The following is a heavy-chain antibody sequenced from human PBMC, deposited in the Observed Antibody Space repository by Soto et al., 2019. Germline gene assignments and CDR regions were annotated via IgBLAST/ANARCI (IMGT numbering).Heavy chain of an antibody. CDR3: ARVMGDVSGNFWWFDL. V-gene: IGHV4-31*03. CDR1: GGSVSSGAFY. Sequence: VQLQESGPGLVKPSQTLSLTCSVSGGSVSSGAFYWGWIRQSPGKGLECLGSIYSFGNTFYNPSLTSRVTISLDTSKIQFSLRLTSVIAADTAIYYCARVMGDVSGNFWWFDLWGQGTLVIVAS. CDR2: IYSFGNT. J-gene: IGHJ5*02. D-gene: IGHD3-3*01.